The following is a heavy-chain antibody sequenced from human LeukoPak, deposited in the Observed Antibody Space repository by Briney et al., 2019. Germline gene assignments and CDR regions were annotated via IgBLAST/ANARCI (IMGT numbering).Heavy chain of an antibody. V-gene: IGHV4-59*12. D-gene: IGHD2-2*01. J-gene: IGHJ4*02. CDR2: IYYSGST. CDR3: AREGRRVPAATYYFDY. CDR1: GGSISSYY. Sequence: SETLSLTCTVSGGSISSYYWSWIRQPPGKGLEWIGYIYYSGSTNYNPSLKSRVTISVDTSKNQFSLKLSSVTAADTAVYFCAREGRRVPAATYYFDYWGQGTLVTVSS.